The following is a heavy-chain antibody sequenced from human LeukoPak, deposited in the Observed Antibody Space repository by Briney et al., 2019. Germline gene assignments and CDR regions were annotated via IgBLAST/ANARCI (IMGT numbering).Heavy chain of an antibody. Sequence: SETLSLTCTVSGGSISSSSYYWGWIRQPPGKGLEWIGSIYYSGSTYYNPSLKSQVTISVDTSKNQFSLKLSSVTAADTAVYYCATGIAAAGNYFDYWGQGTLVTVSS. D-gene: IGHD6-13*01. CDR3: ATGIAAAGNYFDY. CDR2: IYYSGST. J-gene: IGHJ4*02. V-gene: IGHV4-39*01. CDR1: GGSISSSSYY.